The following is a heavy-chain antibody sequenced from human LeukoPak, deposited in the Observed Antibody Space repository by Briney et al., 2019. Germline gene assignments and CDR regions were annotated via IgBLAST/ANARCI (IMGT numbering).Heavy chain of an antibody. CDR1: GGSISSSYL. CDR2: ISHSGST. Sequence: PSETLSLTCAVSGGSISSSYLWSWVRQPPGKGLEWIGEISHSGSTNYNPSLKSRVTLSVDKSKNQFSLNLSSVSAADTAVYYCARDKRAAGSTVFDYWGQGTLVIVSS. V-gene: IGHV4-4*02. CDR3: ARDKRAAGSTVFDY. J-gene: IGHJ4*02. D-gene: IGHD6-13*01.